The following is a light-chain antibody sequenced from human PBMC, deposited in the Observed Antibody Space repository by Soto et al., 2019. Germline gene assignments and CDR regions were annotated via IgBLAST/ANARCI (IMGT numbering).Light chain of an antibody. Sequence: EIVMTQSPATLSVSPGESATLSCRASQSVSSNLAWYQKKPGQAPRLLIYGASTRATGIPARFSVSGSGTEFTLTISSLQSEGFAVYYCQQYNNWPRWTFFQETKVEIK. CDR2: GAS. CDR3: QQYNNWPRWT. V-gene: IGKV3-15*01. J-gene: IGKJ1*01. CDR1: QSVSSN.